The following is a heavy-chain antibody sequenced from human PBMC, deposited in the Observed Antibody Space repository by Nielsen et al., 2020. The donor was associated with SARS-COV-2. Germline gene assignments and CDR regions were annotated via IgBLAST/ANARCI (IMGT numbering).Heavy chain of an antibody. V-gene: IGHV7-4-1*02. CDR3: ARDGVAATPRNWFDP. D-gene: IGHD2-15*01. Sequence: ASVKVSCKASGYTFTRYAMNWVRQAPGQGLEWMGWINTNTGNPTYAQGFTGRFVFSLDTSVSTAYLQISSLKAEDTAVYYCARDGVAATPRNWFDPWGQGTRVTVSS. J-gene: IGHJ5*02. CDR2: INTNTGNP. CDR1: GYTFTRYA.